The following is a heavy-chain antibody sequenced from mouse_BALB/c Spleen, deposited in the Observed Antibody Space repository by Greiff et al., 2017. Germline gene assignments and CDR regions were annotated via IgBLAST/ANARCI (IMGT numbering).Heavy chain of an antibody. J-gene: IGHJ3*01. CDR3: ATYYRYDEWFAY. V-gene: IGHV1-7*01. D-gene: IGHD2-14*01. CDR1: GYTFTSYW. CDR2: INPSTGYT. Sequence: VQLQQSGAELAKPGASVKMSCKASGYTFTSYWMHWVKQRPGQGLEWIGYINPSTGYTEYNQKFKDKATLTADKSSSTAYMQLSSLTSEDSAVYYCATYYRYDEWFAYWGQGTLVTVSA.